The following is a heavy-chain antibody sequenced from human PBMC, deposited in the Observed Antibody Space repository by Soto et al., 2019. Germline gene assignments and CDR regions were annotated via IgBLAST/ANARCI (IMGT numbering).Heavy chain of an antibody. CDR2: IYYSGST. CDR1: GGSISSGGYY. D-gene: IGHD3-22*01. J-gene: IGHJ4*02. Sequence: SETLSLICTVSGGSISSGGYYWSWIRQHPGKGLEWIGYIYYSGSTYYNPSLKSRVTISVDTSKNQFSLKLSSVTAADTAVYYCARASITMLLGARRALFDYWGQGTLVTVSS. V-gene: IGHV4-31*03. CDR3: ARASITMLLGARRALFDY.